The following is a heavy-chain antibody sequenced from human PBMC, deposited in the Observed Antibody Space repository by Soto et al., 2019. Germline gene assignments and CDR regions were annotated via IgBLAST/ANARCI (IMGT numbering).Heavy chain of an antibody. V-gene: IGHV3-21*01. D-gene: IGHD1-26*01. CDR1: ECTCSTYS. J-gene: IGHJ4*02. CDR3: AREDGVVGSSSAFDH. Sequence: AGGPLRLSWSVAECTCSTYSVNWVRKAPGKGLEWVSSINGRSNYVYYADSVKGRFTISRDNAKNSLYLQMNRLRAEDTAIYYCAREDGVVGSSSAFDHWGLGTLVPGFS. CDR2: INGRSNYV.